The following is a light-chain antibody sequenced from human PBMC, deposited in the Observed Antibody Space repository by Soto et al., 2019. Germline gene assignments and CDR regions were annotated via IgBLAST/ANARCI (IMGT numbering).Light chain of an antibody. Sequence: QSALTQPASVSGSPGQSITISCTGTSSDVGSYNLVSWYQQPPGKAPKVLIYEGSKRPSGVSNRFSGSKSGNTASLTISGLQTYDDADYYCCSYAGSSSHVFGTGTNVTVL. CDR2: EGS. CDR3: CSYAGSSSHV. CDR1: SSDVGSYNL. V-gene: IGLV2-23*01. J-gene: IGLJ1*01.